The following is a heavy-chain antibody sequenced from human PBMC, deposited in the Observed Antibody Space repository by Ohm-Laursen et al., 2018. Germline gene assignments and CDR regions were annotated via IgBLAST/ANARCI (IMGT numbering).Heavy chain of an antibody. Sequence: SVKVSCKASGYTFTSYDITWVRQAPGQGLEWMGWISTYDGKTQFGQKFQGRVTMNTDMSTSTAYMELSSLRSDDTAVYYCARGRHGWSYYDRSGYLDYWYFDLWGRGTQVTVSS. CDR1: GYTFTSYD. J-gene: IGHJ2*01. CDR3: ARGRHGWSYYDRSGYLDYWYFDL. V-gene: IGHV1-18*01. D-gene: IGHD3-22*01. CDR2: ISTYDGKT.